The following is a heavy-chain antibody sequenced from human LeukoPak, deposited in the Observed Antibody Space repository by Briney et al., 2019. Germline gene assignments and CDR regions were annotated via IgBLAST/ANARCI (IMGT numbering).Heavy chain of an antibody. V-gene: IGHV3-21*06. CDR3: ARGTPTTRDFDS. CDR1: GFTFSSYS. CDR2: ISSSSSYI. Sequence: GGSLRLSCAASGFTFSSYSMNWVRQAPGKGLEWVSSISSSSSYIYYADSLKGRFTISRDNAKNSLYLQMNSPRAEDTAVYYCARGTPTTRDFDSWGQGTLVTVSS. D-gene: IGHD4-11*01. J-gene: IGHJ4*02.